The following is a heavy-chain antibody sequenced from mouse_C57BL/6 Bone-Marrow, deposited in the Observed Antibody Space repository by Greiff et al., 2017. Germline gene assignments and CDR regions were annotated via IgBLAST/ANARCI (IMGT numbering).Heavy chain of an antibody. Sequence: EVKLQESGPGMVKPSQSLSLTCTVTGFSITSGYDWHWIRHFPGNKLEWMGYISYSGSINYNPSLKSRISITHDTYKNHFFLKLTSLTTEDTATNYYAREKDYNGYWYFDVWGTGTTVTVSS. V-gene: IGHV3-1*01. D-gene: IGHD2-3*01. CDR3: AREKDYNGYWYFDV. J-gene: IGHJ1*03. CDR2: ISYSGSI. CDR1: GFSITSGYD.